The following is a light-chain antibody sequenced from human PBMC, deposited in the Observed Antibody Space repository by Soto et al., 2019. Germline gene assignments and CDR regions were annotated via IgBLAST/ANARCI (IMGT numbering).Light chain of an antibody. CDR1: QSVSSSY. CDR2: GAS. J-gene: IGKJ1*01. V-gene: IGKV3-20*01. CDR3: QQYGNSPWT. Sequence: EIVLTQSPGTLSLSPGERATLSCRASQSVSSSYLAWYQQKPGQAPRLLIYGASSRATGIPDRFSGSGSGTDFTLTISRLEPEDFAVYYCQQYGNSPWTFGQGTKVDSK.